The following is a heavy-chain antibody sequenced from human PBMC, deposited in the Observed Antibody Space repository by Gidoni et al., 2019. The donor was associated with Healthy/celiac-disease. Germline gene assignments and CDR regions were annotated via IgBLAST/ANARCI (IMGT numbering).Heavy chain of an antibody. V-gene: IGHV3-30-3*01. Sequence: QVQLVESGGGVVQPGRSLRLSCAASGFTFSTYAMHWVRQAPGKGLEWVAVISYDGSDKYYGDSVKGRFTISRDNSKNTLYLQMNSLRAEDTAVYYCARDSPIAAAGTFDYWGQGTLVTVSS. D-gene: IGHD6-13*01. CDR1: GFTFSTYA. J-gene: IGHJ4*02. CDR3: ARDSPIAAAGTFDY. CDR2: ISYDGSDK.